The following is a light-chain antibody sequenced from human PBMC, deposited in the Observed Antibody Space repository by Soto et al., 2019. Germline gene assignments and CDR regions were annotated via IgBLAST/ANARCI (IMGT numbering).Light chain of an antibody. Sequence: QSVLTQPPSASGTPGQRATISCSGTSSNIGSKTVNWYQQLPGTAPKLLIYSNSQRPSGVPDRFSGSKSGTSASLAISGLQSEDEADYYCAAWDDSLNGYVVFGGGTKLTVL. V-gene: IGLV1-44*01. CDR1: SSNIGSKT. CDR2: SNS. J-gene: IGLJ2*01. CDR3: AAWDDSLNGYVV.